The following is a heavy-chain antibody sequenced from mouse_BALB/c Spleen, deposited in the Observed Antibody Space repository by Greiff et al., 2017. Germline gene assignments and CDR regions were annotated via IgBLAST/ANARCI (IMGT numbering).Heavy chain of an antibody. D-gene: IGHD2-3*01. CDR1: GFSLTSYD. CDR2: IWTGGGT. J-gene: IGHJ4*01. CDR3: VSARWFRAMDY. V-gene: IGHV2-9-2*01. Sequence: QVQLQQSGPGLVAPSQSLSITCTVSGFSLTSYDISWIRQPPGKGLEWLGVIWTGGGTNYNSAFMSRLSISKDNSKSQVFLKMNSLQTDDTAIYYCVSARWFRAMDYWGQGTSVTVSS.